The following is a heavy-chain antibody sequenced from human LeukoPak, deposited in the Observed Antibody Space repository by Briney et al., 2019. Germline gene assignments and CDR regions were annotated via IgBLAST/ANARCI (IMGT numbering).Heavy chain of an antibody. D-gene: IGHD3-22*01. Sequence: GGSLRLSCAASGFTFSSYAMSWVRQAQGKGLEWVSAISGSGGSTYYADSVKGGCTISRDNSTHTLYLQMNSLRAEDTAVYYCAKDQGVDDSSGYYYENYYYGMDVWGQGTTVTVSS. CDR3: AKDQGVDDSSGYYYENYYYGMDV. CDR2: ISGSGGST. V-gene: IGHV3-23*01. J-gene: IGHJ6*02. CDR1: GFTFSSYA.